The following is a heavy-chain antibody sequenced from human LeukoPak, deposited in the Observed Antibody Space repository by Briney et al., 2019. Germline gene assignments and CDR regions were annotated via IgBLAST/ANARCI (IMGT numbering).Heavy chain of an antibody. V-gene: IGHV3-49*04. J-gene: IGHJ5*02. CDR2: IRSKAYGGTT. CDR3: TRSPQEYGEGWFDP. Sequence: GGSLRLSCAASGFTISSYEMSWVRQAPGKGLEWVGFIRSKAYGGTTEYAASVKGRFTISRDDSKSIAYLQMNSLKTEDTAVYYCTRSPQEYGEGWFDPWGQGTLVTVSS. CDR1: GFTISSYE. D-gene: IGHD4-17*01.